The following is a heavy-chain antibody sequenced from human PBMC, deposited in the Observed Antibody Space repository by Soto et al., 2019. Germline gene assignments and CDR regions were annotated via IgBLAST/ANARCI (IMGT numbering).Heavy chain of an antibody. Sequence: ASVKVSCKASGGTFSSYAISWVRQAPGQGLEWMGGIIPIFGTANYAQKFQGRVTITADESTSTAYMELSSLRSEDTAVYYCARDPEGGYCSDGSCFHMDVWGQGTTVTV. CDR1: GGTFSSYA. V-gene: IGHV1-69*13. CDR2: IIPIFGTA. CDR3: ARDPEGGYCSDGSCFHMDV. D-gene: IGHD2-15*01. J-gene: IGHJ6*02.